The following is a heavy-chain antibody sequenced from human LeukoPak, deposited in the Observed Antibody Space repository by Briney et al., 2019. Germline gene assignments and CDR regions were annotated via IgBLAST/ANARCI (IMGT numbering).Heavy chain of an antibody. D-gene: IGHD5-12*01. CDR3: ARGTRLRQATTAPEAGY. Sequence: PGGSLRLSXAASGFAFSSYSMNWVRQAPGKGLEWVSSISSSSSYIYYADSVKGRFTISRDNAKNSLYLQMNSLRAEDTAVYYCARGTRLRQATTAPEAGYWGQGTLVTVSS. J-gene: IGHJ4*02. CDR1: GFAFSSYS. V-gene: IGHV3-21*01. CDR2: ISSSSSYI.